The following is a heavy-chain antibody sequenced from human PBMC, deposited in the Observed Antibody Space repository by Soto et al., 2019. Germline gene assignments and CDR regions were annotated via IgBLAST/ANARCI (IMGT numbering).Heavy chain of an antibody. V-gene: IGHV4-59*01. CDR1: GDSISTFY. CDR3: ARGRTVKNYADDSSDYFYFFDY. CDR2: VYYTGST. J-gene: IGHJ4*02. D-gene: IGHD3-22*01. Sequence: SGTLSLTCAVSGDSISTFYLGWMRQSPGKGLEWIGYVYYTGSTNYKPSLKSRDTISVDRSKNQFSLKLTSANAADTAVYYCARGRTVKNYADDSSDYFYFFDYWGQGTQVTVSS.